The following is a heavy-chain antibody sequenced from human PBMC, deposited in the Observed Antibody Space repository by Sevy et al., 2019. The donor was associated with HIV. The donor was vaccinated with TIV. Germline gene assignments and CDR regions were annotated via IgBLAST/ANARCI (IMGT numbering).Heavy chain of an antibody. J-gene: IGHJ4*02. V-gene: IGHV1-24*01. CDR2: FDPEDGEK. CDR3: ASTKDYYDNTGDPFDF. Sequence: ASVKVSCKVSGYTLTKLSMHWVRQAPGKGLEWMGSFDPEDGEKIYARKFQGRVTLTEDTFRDTAYMELGSLRSEDTAVYYCASTKDYYDNTGDPFDFWGQGTLVTVSS. D-gene: IGHD3-22*01. CDR1: GYTLTKLS.